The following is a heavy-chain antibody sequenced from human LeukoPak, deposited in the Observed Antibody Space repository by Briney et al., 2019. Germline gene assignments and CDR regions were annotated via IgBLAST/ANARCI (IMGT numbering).Heavy chain of an antibody. CDR3: AREYSSSSGGGWFDP. J-gene: IGHJ5*02. CDR2: IYHSGST. D-gene: IGHD6-6*01. CDR1: GGSISSGTYS. V-gene: IGHV4-30-2*01. Sequence: PSQTLSLTCAVSGGSISSGTYSWSWIRQPPGKGXXXXGYIYHSGSTYYNPSLKSRVTISVDRSKNQFSLKLSSVTAADAVVYYCAREYSSSSGGGWFDPWGQGTLVTVSS.